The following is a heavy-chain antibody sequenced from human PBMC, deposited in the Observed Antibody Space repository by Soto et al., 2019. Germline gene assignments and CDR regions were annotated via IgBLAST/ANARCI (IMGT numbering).Heavy chain of an antibody. V-gene: IGHV4-59*01. D-gene: IGHD2-15*01. CDR2: IYYSGST. CDR1: GGSISSYY. CDR3: ARELIGRSVWFDP. J-gene: IGHJ5*02. Sequence: QVQLQESGPGLVKPSETLSLTCTVSGGSISSYYWSWIRQPPGKGLEWIGYIYYSGSTNYNPSLRTRVTISVDTSKNQFSLKLSSVTAADTAVYYCARELIGRSVWFDPWGQGTLVTVSS.